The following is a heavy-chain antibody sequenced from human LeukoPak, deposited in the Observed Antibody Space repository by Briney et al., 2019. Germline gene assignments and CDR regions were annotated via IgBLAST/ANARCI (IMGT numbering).Heavy chain of an antibody. CDR2: IYYSGSA. Sequence: SETLSLTCTVSGGSISGYYWTWIRQPPGKGLEWIGYIYYSGSAYYNPSLKSRVAMSVDTSKNQFSLKLSSVSTADTAVYYCARAGGYSGYASNWGQGTLVTVSS. V-gene: IGHV4-59*01. CDR3: ARAGGYSGYASN. D-gene: IGHD5-12*01. CDR1: GGSISGYY. J-gene: IGHJ4*02.